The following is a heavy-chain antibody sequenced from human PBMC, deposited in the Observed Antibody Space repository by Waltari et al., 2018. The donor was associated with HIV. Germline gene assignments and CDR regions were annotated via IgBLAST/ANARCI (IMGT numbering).Heavy chain of an antibody. CDR1: GFTFSSYW. CDR2: IKQYVSEK. V-gene: IGHV3-7*04. D-gene: IGHD3-10*01. Sequence: EVQLVESGGGLVQPGGSLRLSCAASGFTFSSYWMSWVRQAPGKGLEWVTNIKQYVSEKYYVDSVNGRFTISRDNAKNSLYLQMNSLRAEDTAVYYCARGGFYGSGSKVNWGQGTLVTVSS. J-gene: IGHJ4*02. CDR3: ARGGFYGSGSKVN.